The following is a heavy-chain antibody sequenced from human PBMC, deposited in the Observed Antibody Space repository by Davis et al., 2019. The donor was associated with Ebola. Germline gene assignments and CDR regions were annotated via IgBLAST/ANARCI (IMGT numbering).Heavy chain of an antibody. D-gene: IGHD6-19*01. CDR3: ARDPVAGTVDY. V-gene: IGHV1-46*01. Sequence: ASVKVSCKASGGTFSSYAISWVRQAPGQGLEWMGIINPSGGSTSYAQKFQGRVTMTTDTSTSTAYMELRSLRSDDTAVYYCARDPVAGTVDYWGQGTLVTVSS. CDR2: INPSGGST. J-gene: IGHJ4*02. CDR1: GGTFSSYA.